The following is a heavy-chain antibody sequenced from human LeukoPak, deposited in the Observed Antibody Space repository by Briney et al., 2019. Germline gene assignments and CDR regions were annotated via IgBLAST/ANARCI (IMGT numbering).Heavy chain of an antibody. Sequence: PGGSLRLSCAASGFTFSSYSMNWVRQAPGKGLEWVSYISSSSSTIYYADSVKGRFTISRDNAKNSLYLQMNSLRAEDTAVYYCARESGGSTVYFYYFDYWGQGTLVTVSS. J-gene: IGHJ4*02. D-gene: IGHD2/OR15-2a*01. V-gene: IGHV3-48*01. CDR1: GFTFSSYS. CDR2: ISSSSSTI. CDR3: ARESGGSTVYFYYFDY.